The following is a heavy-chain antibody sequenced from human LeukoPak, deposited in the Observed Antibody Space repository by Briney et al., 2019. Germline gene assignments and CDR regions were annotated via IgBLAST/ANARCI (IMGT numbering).Heavy chain of an antibody. CDR1: GFNFNIYS. D-gene: IGHD6-13*01. Sequence: PGGSLRLSCAASGFNFNIYSMNWVRQTPGKGLEWISYISSSSGTIYYADSVKGRFTISRDNAKNSLYLQMNSLRAEDTAVYYCARDQYSSSFYGMDVWGQGTTVTVSS. V-gene: IGHV3-48*04. CDR2: ISSSSGTI. CDR3: ARDQYSSSFYGMDV. J-gene: IGHJ6*02.